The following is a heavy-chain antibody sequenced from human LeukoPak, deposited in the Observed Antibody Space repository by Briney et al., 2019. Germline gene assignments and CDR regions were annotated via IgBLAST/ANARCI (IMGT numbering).Heavy chain of an antibody. Sequence: GRSLRLSCAASGFTFSSYGMHWVRQAPGKGLEWVAVIWYDGSNKYYADSVKGRFTISRDNSKNTLYLQMNSLRAEDTAVYYCAKMWMRDLKGGGPPDYYYYMDVWGKGTTVTVSS. J-gene: IGHJ6*03. D-gene: IGHD2-15*01. CDR3: AKMWMRDLKGGGPPDYYYYMDV. CDR2: IWYDGSNK. CDR1: GFTFSSYG. V-gene: IGHV3-33*06.